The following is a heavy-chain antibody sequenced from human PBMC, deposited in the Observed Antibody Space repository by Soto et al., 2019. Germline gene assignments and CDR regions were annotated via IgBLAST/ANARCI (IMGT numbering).Heavy chain of an antibody. Sequence: QVQLVESGGGVVQPGRSLRLSCAASEFTFSDYGIHWVRQAPGKGLEWVAVISYEGSKTYYADSVKGRFTISRDNSKNTLYLQMASLRPEDTAVYYCAKDHWAAYSGYAIRNDLDVWGQGTTVTVSS. V-gene: IGHV3-30*18. CDR1: EFTFSDYG. CDR3: AKDHWAAYSGYAIRNDLDV. CDR2: ISYEGSKT. J-gene: IGHJ6*02. D-gene: IGHD5-12*01.